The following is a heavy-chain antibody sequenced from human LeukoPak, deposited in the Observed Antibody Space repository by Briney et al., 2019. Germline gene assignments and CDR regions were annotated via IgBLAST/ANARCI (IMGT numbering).Heavy chain of an antibody. CDR1: GGSISSSSYY. CDR3: ARVLHNRNYDGSTYYGY. J-gene: IGHJ4*02. D-gene: IGHD3-22*01. Sequence: IPSETLSLTCTVSGGSISSSSYYWGWIRQPPGKGLEWIGSIYYSGSTYYNPSLKSRVTISVDTSKNQFSLKLSSVTAADTAVYYCARVLHNRNYDGSTYYGYWGQGTLVTVSS. CDR2: IYYSGST. V-gene: IGHV4-39*07.